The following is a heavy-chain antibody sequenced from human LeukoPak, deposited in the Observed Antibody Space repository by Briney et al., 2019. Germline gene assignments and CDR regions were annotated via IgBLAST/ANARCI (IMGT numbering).Heavy chain of an antibody. CDR2: IKNKRDGDGA. CDR1: GFSLSDAW. D-gene: IGHD3-3*01. V-gene: IGHV3-15*07. Sequence: GGSLRLSCAASGFSLSDAWMSWVRQAPGRGLEWVARIKNKRDGDGADYAAPVKGRFTISRDDSKNTLYLQMNSLKTEDTAVYYCTTDRFLEWLFDYWGQEPWSPSPQ. J-gene: IGHJ4*01. CDR3: TTDRFLEWLFDY.